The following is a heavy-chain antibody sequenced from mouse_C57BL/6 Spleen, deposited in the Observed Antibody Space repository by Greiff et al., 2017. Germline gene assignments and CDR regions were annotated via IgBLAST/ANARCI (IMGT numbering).Heavy chain of an antibody. J-gene: IGHJ2*01. D-gene: IGHD2-4*01. CDR3: ARGYDYGFDY. CDR2: ISDGGSYT. Sequence: EVKLVESGGGLVKPGGSLKLSCAASGFTFSSYAMSWVRQTPEKRLEWVATISDGGSYTYYPDNVKGRFTISRDNAKNNLYLQRSHLKSEDTAMYYCARGYDYGFDYWGQGTTLTVSS. CDR1: GFTFSSYA. V-gene: IGHV5-4*03.